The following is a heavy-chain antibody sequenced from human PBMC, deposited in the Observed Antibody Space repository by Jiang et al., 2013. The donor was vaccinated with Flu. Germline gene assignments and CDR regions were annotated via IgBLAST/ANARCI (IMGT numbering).Heavy chain of an antibody. CDR2: INHSGST. D-gene: IGHD3-10*01. V-gene: IGHV4-34*01. Sequence: KGLEWIGEINHSGSTNYNPSLKSRVTISVDTSKNQFSLKLSSVTAADTAVYYCARAXRGYWGQGTLVTVSS. J-gene: IGHJ4*02. CDR3: ARAXRGY.